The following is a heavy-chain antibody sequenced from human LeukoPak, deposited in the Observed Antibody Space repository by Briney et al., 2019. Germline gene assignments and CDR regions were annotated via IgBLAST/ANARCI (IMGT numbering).Heavy chain of an antibody. J-gene: IGHJ5*02. D-gene: IGHD6-13*01. V-gene: IGHV3-7*03. CDR3: TRDLAAAAT. CDR1: GFTFSSYW. CDR2: INQDGKKR. Sequence: GSLRLSCAASGFTFSSYWMSWVRQAPGKGLEWVANINQDGKKRYYVDSVKGRFTISRDNAKNSLYLQMNSLTAEDTAVYYCTRDLAAAATWGQGTLVTVSS.